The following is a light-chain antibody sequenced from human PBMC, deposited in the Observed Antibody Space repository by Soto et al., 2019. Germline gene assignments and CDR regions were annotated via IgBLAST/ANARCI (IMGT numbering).Light chain of an antibody. J-gene: IGLJ2*01. Sequence: QSVLTQPRSVSGSPEQSVTISCTGTSGDVGGYNYVSWYQQHPGKAPKLMIYDVSKRPSGVPDRFSGSKSGNTASLTISGLQAEDEADYYCCSYAGSYTLVFGGGTKVTVL. CDR3: CSYAGSYTLV. CDR1: SGDVGGYNY. V-gene: IGLV2-11*01. CDR2: DVS.